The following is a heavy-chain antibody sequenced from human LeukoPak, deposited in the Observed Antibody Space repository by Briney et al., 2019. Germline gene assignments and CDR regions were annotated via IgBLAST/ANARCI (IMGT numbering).Heavy chain of an antibody. CDR2: IYYSGST. J-gene: IGHJ5*02. CDR3: ARLRRYGDYAP. V-gene: IGHV4-59*08. Sequence: PSETLSLTCTVSGGSISSYYWSWIRQPPGKGLEWIGYIYYSGSTNYNPSLKSRVTISVDTSKNQFSLKLSSVTAADTAVYYCARLRRYGDYAPWGQGTLVTVSS. D-gene: IGHD4-17*01. CDR1: GGSISSYY.